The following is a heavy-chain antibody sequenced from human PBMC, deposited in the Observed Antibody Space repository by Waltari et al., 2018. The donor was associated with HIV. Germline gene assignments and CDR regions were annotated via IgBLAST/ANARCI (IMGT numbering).Heavy chain of an antibody. V-gene: IGHV1-69*12. CDR2: VIPVFGTL. J-gene: IGHJ4*02. CDR3: STSRQNNSYASDYGAYLLAS. CDR1: GGTFNRYS. Sequence: QVQLVQSGAEVKRPGSSVKASCQASGGTFNRYSVSWVRQAPGQGLEWMGGVIPVFGTLNYAQKFKDRLTLIADEAKGTAYMELTNLRSEDTALYYCSTSRQNNSYASDYGAYLLASWGQGTLVTVSS. D-gene: IGHD4-17*01.